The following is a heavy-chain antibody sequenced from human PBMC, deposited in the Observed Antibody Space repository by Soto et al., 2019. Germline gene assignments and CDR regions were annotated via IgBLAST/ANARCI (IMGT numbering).Heavy chain of an antibody. CDR3: VRVVAITGDPDN. J-gene: IGHJ4*02. Sequence: QVQLVQSGAEVRQPASSVKVSCQTSGGPFSSYAISWVRQAPGQGLAWMGGIVTIVDTSTYAQKFQGRVTINADEVTSTVDMELSSLRSDDTAVYYCVRVVAITGDPDNWGQGTPVTVSS. D-gene: IGHD1-1*01. CDR2: IVTIVDTS. V-gene: IGHV1-69*01. CDR1: GGPFSSYA.